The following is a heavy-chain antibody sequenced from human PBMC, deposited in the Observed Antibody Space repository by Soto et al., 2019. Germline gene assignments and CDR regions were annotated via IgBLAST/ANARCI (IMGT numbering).Heavy chain of an antibody. CDR2: ISGSGGST. J-gene: IGHJ6*04. CDR3: AKDRRITMVRGVPEAADV. Sequence: GGSLRLSCAASGFTFSSYAMSWVRQAPGKGLEWVSAISGSGGSTYYADSVKGRFTISRDNSKNTLYLQMNSLRAEDTAVYYCAKDRRITMVRGVPEAADVWGKGTTVTVSS. CDR1: GFTFSSYA. V-gene: IGHV3-23*01. D-gene: IGHD3-10*01.